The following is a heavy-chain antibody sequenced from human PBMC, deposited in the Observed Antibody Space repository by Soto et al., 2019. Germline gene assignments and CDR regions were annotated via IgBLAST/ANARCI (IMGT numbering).Heavy chain of an antibody. V-gene: IGHV3-23*01. J-gene: IGHJ6*02. CDR1: GLDFSKYV. Sequence: EVQLLQSGGSLVQPGGSLRVSCAASGLDFSKYVLSWVRQAPGKGLEWLSAITGSGFTTYYADSVNGRFTVSRDNPKNPLYLQLDSLRAEDTAVYYCFTYRSGTYSGYHGIDVWGQGTTVTVSS. CDR3: FTYRSGTYSGYHGIDV. CDR2: ITGSGFTT. D-gene: IGHD1-26*01.